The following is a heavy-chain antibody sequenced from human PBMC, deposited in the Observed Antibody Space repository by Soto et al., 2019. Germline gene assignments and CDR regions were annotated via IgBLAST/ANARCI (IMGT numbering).Heavy chain of an antibody. CDR3: TTSLFRNDQDRY. CDR1: GFTFSDYW. V-gene: IGHV3-74*01. D-gene: IGHD1-1*01. Sequence: GGSLRLSCAASGFTFSDYWMHWVRQAPGKGLVWVSRINSDGTTTNYAGSVKGRFTISRDNAKKTVFLQMNSLRAEDTAVYYCTTSLFRNDQDRYWGQGALVTVSS. J-gene: IGHJ4*02. CDR2: INSDGTTT.